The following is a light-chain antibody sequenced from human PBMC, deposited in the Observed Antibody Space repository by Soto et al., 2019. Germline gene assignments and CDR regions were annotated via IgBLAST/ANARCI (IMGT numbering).Light chain of an antibody. CDR2: DAS. Sequence: EIVLTQSPVTLSLSPGERATLSCRASQSVRTYLAWYQVKPGQAPRLLIYDASRRASGVPARFSGSGSGTDFTLTISSLEPEDFALYYCQQYGTSAMYTFGQGTKLEIK. V-gene: IGKV3-11*01. J-gene: IGKJ2*01. CDR1: QSVRTY. CDR3: QQYGTSAMYT.